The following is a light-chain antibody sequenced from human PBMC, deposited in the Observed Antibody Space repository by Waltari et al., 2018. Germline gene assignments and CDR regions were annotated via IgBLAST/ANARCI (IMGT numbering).Light chain of an antibody. Sequence: DIQMTQSPSTLSASVGDRVTITCRASQSISNWLAWYQQKPGKAPQVLIYKSCTLQSGVPSRFSGSGSETEFSLTISSLQPDDFATYYCQQYNIWPYTFGQGTTLEI. V-gene: IGKV1-5*03. CDR2: KSC. J-gene: IGKJ2*01. CDR1: QSISNW. CDR3: QQYNIWPYT.